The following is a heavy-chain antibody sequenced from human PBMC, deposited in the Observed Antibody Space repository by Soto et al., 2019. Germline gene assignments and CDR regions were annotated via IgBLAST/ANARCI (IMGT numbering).Heavy chain of an antibody. D-gene: IGHD5-12*01. J-gene: IGHJ5*02. CDR1: GFTFSDYY. CDR3: AREAAWSGYEINWFDP. CDR2: ISSSGSTI. Sequence: GGSLRLSCAASGFTFSDYYMSWIRQAPGKGLEWVSYISSSGSTIYYADSVKGRFTISRDNAKNSLYLQMNSLRAEDTAVYYCAREAAWSGYEINWFDPWGQGTLVTVYS. V-gene: IGHV3-11*01.